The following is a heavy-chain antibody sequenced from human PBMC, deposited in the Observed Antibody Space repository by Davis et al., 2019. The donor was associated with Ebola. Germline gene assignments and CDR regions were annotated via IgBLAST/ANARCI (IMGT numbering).Heavy chain of an antibody. CDR3: ARGRSAPGYFDL. J-gene: IGHJ2*01. CDR2: IWYDGINK. Sequence: PGGSLRLSCAASGFTFSSFGMHWVRQAPGKGLEWVATIWYDGINKDYADSVKGRFTISRDNSKNTLYLQMNSLRAEDTAVFYCARGRSAPGYFDLWGRGTRVTVSS. D-gene: IGHD6-6*01. V-gene: IGHV3-33*01. CDR1: GFTFSSFG.